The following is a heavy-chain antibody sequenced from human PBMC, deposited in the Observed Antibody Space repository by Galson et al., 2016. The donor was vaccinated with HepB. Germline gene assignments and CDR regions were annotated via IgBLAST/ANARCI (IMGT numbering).Heavy chain of an antibody. V-gene: IGHV4-39*02. CDR3: ARLGWSGILTSGSVIARIYYFDS. D-gene: IGHD3-16*02. J-gene: IGHJ4*02. CDR1: GGSINTDTYY. CDR2: FYYNGST. Sequence: SETLSLTCSVSGGSINTDTYYWGWIRQPPGKGLEWIGSFYYNGSTYYNPSLTSRLTMSLDTSQNHFALKLSSVTAADTAVYYCARLGWSGILTSGSVIARIYYFDSWGQGTLVAVSS.